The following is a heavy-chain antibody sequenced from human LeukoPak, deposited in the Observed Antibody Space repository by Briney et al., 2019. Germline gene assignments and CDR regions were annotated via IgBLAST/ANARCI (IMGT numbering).Heavy chain of an antibody. CDR1: GFTFSSYG. J-gene: IGHJ4*02. CDR3: ARGYDSSGFDY. Sequence: PGGSLRLSCAASGFTFSSYGMSWIRQPPGKGLEWIGEINHSGSTNYNPSLKSRVTISVDTSKNQFSLKLSSVTAADTAVYYCARGYDSSGFDYWGQGTLVTVSS. V-gene: IGHV4-34*01. CDR2: INHSGST. D-gene: IGHD3-22*01.